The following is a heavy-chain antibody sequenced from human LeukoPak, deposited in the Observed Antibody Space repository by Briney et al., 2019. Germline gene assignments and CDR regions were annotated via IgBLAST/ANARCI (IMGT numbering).Heavy chain of an antibody. D-gene: IGHD3-22*01. J-gene: IGHJ5*02. CDR3: ARGEIYYDSSGYYPHWFDP. CDR2: MNPNSGNT. CDR1: GYTFTSYD. Sequence: GASVKVSCKASGYTFTSYDINWVRQATGQGLEWMGWMNPNSGNTGYAQKFQGRVTMTRNTSISTAYMELSSLRSEDTAVYYCARGEIYYDSSGYYPHWFDPWGQGTLVTVSS. V-gene: IGHV1-8*01.